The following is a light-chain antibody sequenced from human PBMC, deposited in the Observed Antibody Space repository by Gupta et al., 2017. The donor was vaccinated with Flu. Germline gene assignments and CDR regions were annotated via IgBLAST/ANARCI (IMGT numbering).Light chain of an antibody. CDR3: MQALQTHRCS. J-gene: IGKJ2*04. Sequence: DIVMTQSPLSLPVTPGEPASISCRSSQSLLHSNGYNYLDWYLQKPGQSPQLLIYLGSNRASGVPDRFSGSGSGTDFTLKISRVEAEDVGVYYCMQALQTHRCSFGQGTKLEIK. CDR2: LGS. V-gene: IGKV2-28*01. CDR1: QSLLHSNGYNY.